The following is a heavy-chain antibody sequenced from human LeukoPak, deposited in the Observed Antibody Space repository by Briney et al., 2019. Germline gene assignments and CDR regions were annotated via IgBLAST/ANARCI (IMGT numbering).Heavy chain of an antibody. J-gene: IGHJ3*02. CDR3: ARADPFFDSSGYHYAFDI. V-gene: IGHV1-2*02. Sequence: RASVKVSCKASGYTFTGYYMQWLRQAPGQGLEWMGWINPNSGGTNYAQKFQGRVTMTRDTSISTAYMELSRLRSDDTAVYYCARADPFFDSSGYHYAFDIWGQGTMVTVSS. CDR1: GYTFTGYY. D-gene: IGHD3-22*01. CDR2: INPNSGGT.